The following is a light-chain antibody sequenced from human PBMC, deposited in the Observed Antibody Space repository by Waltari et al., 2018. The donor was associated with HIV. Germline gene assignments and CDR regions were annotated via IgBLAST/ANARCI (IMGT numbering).Light chain of an antibody. CDR3: GAWDSSLSGAV. CDR1: SSKIGSSY. Sequence: QSVLTQPPSASGTPGQRIPISCSGSSSKIGSSYVHWYQHLPGTAPKLLLFENNNRPSGIPDRFSGSKSGTSATLGITGLQTGDEADYFCGAWDSSLSGAVFGGGTKLTVL. V-gene: IGLV1-51*02. J-gene: IGLJ2*01. CDR2: ENN.